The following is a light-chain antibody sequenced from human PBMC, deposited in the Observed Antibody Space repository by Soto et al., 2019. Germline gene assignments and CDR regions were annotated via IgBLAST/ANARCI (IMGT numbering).Light chain of an antibody. CDR3: QQRSNWPPVLT. J-gene: IGKJ4*01. Sequence: EIVLTQSPGTLSLSPGERATLSCRAGQSVSSSYLAWYQQKPGQAPRLLIYGASNRATGIPARFSGSGSGTDFTLTISSLEPEDFAVYYCQQRSNWPPVLTFGGGTKVDIK. CDR1: QSVSSSY. V-gene: IGKV3D-20*02. CDR2: GAS.